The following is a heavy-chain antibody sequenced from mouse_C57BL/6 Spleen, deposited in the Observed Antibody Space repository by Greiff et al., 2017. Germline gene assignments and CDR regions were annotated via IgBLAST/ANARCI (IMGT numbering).Heavy chain of an antibody. CDR3: ARGLTGTYYFDC. V-gene: IGHV5-17*01. D-gene: IGHD4-1*01. CDR1: GFTFSDYG. J-gene: IGHJ2*01. Sequence: DVKLVESGGGLVKPGGSLKLSCAASGFTFSDYGMHWVRQAPEKGLEWVAYISSGSSTIYYADTVKGRFTISRDNAKNTLFLQMTSLRSEDTAMYYCARGLTGTYYFDCWGQGTTLTVSS. CDR2: ISSGSSTI.